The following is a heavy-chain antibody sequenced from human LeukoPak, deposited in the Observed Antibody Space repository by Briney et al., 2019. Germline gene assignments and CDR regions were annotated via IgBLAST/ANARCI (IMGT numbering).Heavy chain of an antibody. Sequence: PVGSLRLSCAASGFTYCSYAMSWVRHSPGKAVEWVSTISGSGDSTYYADSVKGRFTISRDNSKNTLHLQMNSLRAEDTAVYSCAKGRSGVSSAAINYWGQGTLVTVSS. CDR2: ISGSGDST. J-gene: IGHJ4*02. V-gene: IGHV3-23*01. CDR1: GFTYCSYA. D-gene: IGHD2-2*01. CDR3: AKGRSGVSSAAINY.